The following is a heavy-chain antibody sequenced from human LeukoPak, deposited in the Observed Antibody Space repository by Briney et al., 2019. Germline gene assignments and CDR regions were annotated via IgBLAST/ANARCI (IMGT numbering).Heavy chain of an antibody. D-gene: IGHD2-8*01. J-gene: IGHJ3*02. V-gene: IGHV4-34*01. CDR3: ARGLLYCTNGVCYRSNAFDI. Sequence: PSETLSLTCAVYGGSFSGYYWSWIRQPPGKGLEWIGEINHSGSTNYNPSLKSRVTISVDTSKNQFSLKLSSVTAADTAVYYCARGLLYCTNGVCYRSNAFDIWGQGTMVTVSS. CDR2: INHSGST. CDR1: GGSFSGYY.